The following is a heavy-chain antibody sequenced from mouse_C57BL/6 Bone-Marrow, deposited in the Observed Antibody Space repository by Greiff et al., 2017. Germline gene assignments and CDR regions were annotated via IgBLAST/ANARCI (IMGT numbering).Heavy chain of an antibody. V-gene: IGHV1-7*01. D-gene: IGHD1-3*01. J-gene: IGHJ2*01. CDR1: GYTFTSYW. CDR3: ANNFFFDY. CDR2: INPSSGYT. Sequence: QVHVKQSGAELAKPGASVKLSCKASGYTFTSYWMHWVKQRPGQGLKWIGYINPSSGYTKYNQKFKDKATLTADKSSSTAYMQLSSLTYEDSAVYYCANNFFFDYWGQGTTLTVSS.